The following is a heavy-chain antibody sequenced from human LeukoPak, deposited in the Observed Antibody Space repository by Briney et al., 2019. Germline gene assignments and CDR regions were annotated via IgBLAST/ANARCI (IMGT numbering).Heavy chain of an antibody. D-gene: IGHD2-21*02. CDR1: GGSISSYY. CDR2: IFYGGST. V-gene: IGHV4-59*04. Sequence: SETLSLTCTVSGGSISSYYWGWIRQPPGKGLEWIGNIFYGGSTYYNPSLKSRVTTSLDTSKNQFSLKLSSVTAADTAVYYCARDLFTVTAVWGQGTLVTVSS. CDR3: ARDLFTVTAV. J-gene: IGHJ4*02.